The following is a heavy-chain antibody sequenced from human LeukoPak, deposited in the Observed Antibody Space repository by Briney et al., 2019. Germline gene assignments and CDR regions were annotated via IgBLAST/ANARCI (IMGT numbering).Heavy chain of an antibody. J-gene: IGHJ4*02. Sequence: SETLSLTCAVSGVSFNDYYWSWVRQTPGKGLEWIGEINHSGYTNDSPSLKSRVTLSIDTSRKQFSLNLRSVTVADAGIYYCTRMTAGHDYWGQGTLVTVSS. CDR1: GVSFNDYY. CDR2: INHSGYT. V-gene: IGHV4-34*01. D-gene: IGHD2-21*02. CDR3: TRMTAGHDY.